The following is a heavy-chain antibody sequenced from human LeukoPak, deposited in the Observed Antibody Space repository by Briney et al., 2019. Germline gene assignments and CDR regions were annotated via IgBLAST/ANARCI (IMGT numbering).Heavy chain of an antibody. CDR2: IYYSGST. J-gene: IGHJ6*02. Sequence: SETLSLTCTVSGGSISSYYWSWIRQPLGKGLEWIGYIYYSGSTNYNPSLKSRVTISVDTSKNQFSLKLSSVTAADTAVYYCARDGPIGQYYYGMDVWGQGTTVTVSS. CDR1: GGSISSYY. V-gene: IGHV4-59*01. CDR3: ARDGPIGQYYYGMDV.